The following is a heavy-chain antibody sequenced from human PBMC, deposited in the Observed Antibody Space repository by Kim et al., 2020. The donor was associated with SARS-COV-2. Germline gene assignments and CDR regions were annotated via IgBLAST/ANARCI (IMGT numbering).Heavy chain of an antibody. CDR1: GGSISSGSYY. J-gene: IGHJ6*02. Sequence: SETLSLTCTVSGGSISSGSYYWSWIRQPAGKGLEWIGRIYTSGSTNYNPSLKSRVTISVDTSKNQFSLKLSSVTAADTAVYYCASIQYGMDVWGQGTTVTVSS. CDR3: ASIQYGMDV. V-gene: IGHV4-61*02. D-gene: IGHD5-18*01. CDR2: IYTSGST.